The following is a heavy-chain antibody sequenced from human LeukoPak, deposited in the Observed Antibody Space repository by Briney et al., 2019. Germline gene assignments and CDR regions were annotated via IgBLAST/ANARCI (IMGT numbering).Heavy chain of an antibody. J-gene: IGHJ3*01. CDR1: GYSFTSYC. CDR3: GMSGDRVPLQDDVFDV. D-gene: IGHD1-26*01. CDR2: IFPGDSGP. V-gene: IGHV5-51*06. Sequence: GESLKIPCKVSGYSFTSYCIAWVGQMPGKGREWMGIIFPGDSGPTYSPSLQRQVPISVDNFINTAYLQWSSLQASDTAMYYCGMSGDRVPLQDDVFDVWGQGTMVTVST.